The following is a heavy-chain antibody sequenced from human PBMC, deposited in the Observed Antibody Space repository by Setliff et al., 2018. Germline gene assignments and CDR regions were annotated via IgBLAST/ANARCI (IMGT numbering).Heavy chain of an antibody. Sequence: SSETLSLTCTVSGGSISSHYWSWIRQPPGKGLEWIGYIYYRGSTNYNPSLKSRVTISVDTSKNQFSLKLTSVTAADTAVYYCARGGYNWNYNDWFDPWGQGTLVTVSS. J-gene: IGHJ5*02. CDR1: GGSISSHY. CDR2: IYYRGST. CDR3: ARGGYNWNYNDWFDP. V-gene: IGHV4-59*08. D-gene: IGHD1-7*01.